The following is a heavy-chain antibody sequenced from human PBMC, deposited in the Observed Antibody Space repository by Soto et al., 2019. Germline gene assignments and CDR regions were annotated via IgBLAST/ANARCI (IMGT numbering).Heavy chain of an antibody. D-gene: IGHD4-17*01. CDR2: IYYSGST. Sequence: QVQLQESGPGLVKPSQTLSLTCTVSGGSISSGGYYWSWIRQHPGKGLEWIGYIYYSGSTYYNPSLKSRVTISVDTSKTQFSLKLSSVTAADTAVYYCARGGGYGDYLIFRRSYYFDYWGQGTLVTVSS. CDR3: ARGGGYGDYLIFRRSYYFDY. J-gene: IGHJ4*02. V-gene: IGHV4-31*03. CDR1: GGSISSGGYY.